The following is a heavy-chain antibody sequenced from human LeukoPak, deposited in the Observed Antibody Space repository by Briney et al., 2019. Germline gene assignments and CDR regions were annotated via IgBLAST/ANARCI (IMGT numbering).Heavy chain of an antibody. V-gene: IGHV3-11*01. Sequence: PGGSLRLSCAASGFTFSDYYMSWIRQAPGKGLEWVSYISSSGSTIYYADSVKGRFTISRDNAKNSLYPQMNSLRAEDTAVYYCARDGYNPYYYYGMDVWGQGTTVTVSS. J-gene: IGHJ6*02. CDR3: ARDGYNPYYYYGMDV. CDR1: GFTFSDYY. D-gene: IGHD5-24*01. CDR2: ISSSGSTI.